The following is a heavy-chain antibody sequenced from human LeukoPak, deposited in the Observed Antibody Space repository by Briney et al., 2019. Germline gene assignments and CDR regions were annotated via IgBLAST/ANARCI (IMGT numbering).Heavy chain of an antibody. J-gene: IGHJ6*03. CDR2: IYYSGST. Sequence: SETLSLTCTVSGGSISSYYWSWIRQPPGKGLEWIGSIYYSGSTYYNPSLKSRVTISVDTSKNQFSLKLSSVTAADTAVYYCARVWNYYYYYMDVWGKGTTVTVSS. V-gene: IGHV4-39*07. D-gene: IGHD1-1*01. CDR1: GGSISSYY. CDR3: ARVWNYYYYYMDV.